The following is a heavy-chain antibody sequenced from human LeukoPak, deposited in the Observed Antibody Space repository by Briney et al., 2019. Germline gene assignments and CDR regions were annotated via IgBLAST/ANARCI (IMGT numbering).Heavy chain of an antibody. D-gene: IGHD5-24*01. Sequence: GGSLGLSCAASGFTVSSNYMSWIRQAPGKGLEWVSLIYSGGSTYFADSVQGRFTISRDNSKNTLYLQMNSLRAGDTAVYYCSSRDKGYYYGMDVWGQGSTVTVSS. V-gene: IGHV3-66*01. CDR2: IYSGGST. J-gene: IGHJ6*02. CDR1: GFTVSSNY. CDR3: SSRDKGYYYGMDV.